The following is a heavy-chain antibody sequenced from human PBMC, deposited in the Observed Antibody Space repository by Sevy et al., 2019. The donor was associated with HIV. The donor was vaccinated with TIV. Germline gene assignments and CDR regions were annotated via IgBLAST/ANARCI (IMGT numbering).Heavy chain of an antibody. V-gene: IGHV4-59*01. Sequence: SKTLSLTCTVSGGSISSYYWSWIRQPPGKGLEWIGYIYYSGSTNYNPSLKSRVTISVDTSKNQFSLKLSSVTAADTAVYYCARNYYDSSGYYPYFDYWGQGTLVTVSS. CDR3: ARNYYDSSGYYPYFDY. D-gene: IGHD3-22*01. CDR1: GGSISSYY. CDR2: IYYSGST. J-gene: IGHJ4*02.